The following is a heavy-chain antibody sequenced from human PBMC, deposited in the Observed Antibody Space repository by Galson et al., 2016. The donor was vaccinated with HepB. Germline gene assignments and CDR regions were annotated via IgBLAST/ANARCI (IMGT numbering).Heavy chain of an antibody. CDR2: IRKKVNSYTT. CDR1: GFTFSDHY. V-gene: IGHV3-72*01. J-gene: IGHJ5*01. D-gene: IGHD1-26*01. CDR3: ARRGSYHLLDS. Sequence: SLRLSCAASGFTFSDHYMDWVRQAPGKGLEWVGRIRKKVNSYTTEYAASVKGRFTISRDDSKNTMYLQMNSLQTEDTALYYCARRGSYHLLDSWGHGTLGTVSS.